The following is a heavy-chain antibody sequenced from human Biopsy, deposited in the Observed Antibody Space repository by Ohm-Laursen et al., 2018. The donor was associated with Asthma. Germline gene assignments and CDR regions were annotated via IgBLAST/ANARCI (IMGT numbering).Heavy chain of an antibody. V-gene: IGHV1-2*06. D-gene: IGHD7-27*01. J-gene: IGHJ5*02. CDR1: GYTFTDYH. CDR3: ARGQKSPGDRWFDP. Sequence: ASVKVSCKPSGYTFTDYHMHWVRQAPGQGLEWMGRISPNNGGTNYAQKFQGRVTMTRDRSISTAYMELSGLRSDDTALYYCARGQKSPGDRWFDPWGQGTLVTVSS. CDR2: ISPNNGGT.